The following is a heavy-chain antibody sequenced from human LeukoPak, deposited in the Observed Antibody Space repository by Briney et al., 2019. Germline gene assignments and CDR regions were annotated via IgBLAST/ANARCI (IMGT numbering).Heavy chain of an antibody. D-gene: IGHD4-17*01. CDR2: IYYSGST. J-gene: IGHJ6*02. V-gene: IGHV4-31*03. CDR3: ARDRALVFYGDYSPDPPYYYYGMDV. CDR1: GGSISSGGYY. Sequence: PSQTLSLTCTVSGGSISSGGYYWSWIRQHPGKGLEWIGYIYYSGSTYYNPSLKSRVTISVDTSKNQFSLKLSSVTAADTAVYYCARDRALVFYGDYSPDPPYYYYGMDVRGQGTTVTVSS.